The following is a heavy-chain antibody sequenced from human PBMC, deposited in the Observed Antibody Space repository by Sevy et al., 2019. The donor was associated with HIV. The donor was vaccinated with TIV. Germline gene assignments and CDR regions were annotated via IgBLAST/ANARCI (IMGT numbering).Heavy chain of an antibody. Sequence: GGSLRLSCAASGFTFSSYNMNWVRQAPGKGLEWVSYISHSSTTIYYAVSVKGRFTISRDTAKNSLYLQMHSLRAEDTAVYYCARAPPYSGLDYWGRGTLVTVSS. D-gene: IGHD2-15*01. CDR2: ISHSSTTI. CDR1: GFTFSSYN. CDR3: ARAPPYSGLDY. V-gene: IGHV3-48*01. J-gene: IGHJ4*02.